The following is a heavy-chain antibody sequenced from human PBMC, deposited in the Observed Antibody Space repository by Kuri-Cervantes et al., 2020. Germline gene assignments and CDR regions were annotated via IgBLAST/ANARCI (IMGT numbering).Heavy chain of an antibody. D-gene: IGHD5-24*01. J-gene: IGHJ4*02. CDR2: IYYSGST. V-gene: IGHV4-59*01. Sequence: SETLSLTCSVSGGSIRSYYWTWIRQPPGKGLEWIGYIYYSGSTSYNPSLESRATISVDKSKNQFSLKLSSVTAADTAVYYCARGVEMATITFDYWGQGTLVTVSS. CDR1: GGSIRSYY. CDR3: ARGVEMATITFDY.